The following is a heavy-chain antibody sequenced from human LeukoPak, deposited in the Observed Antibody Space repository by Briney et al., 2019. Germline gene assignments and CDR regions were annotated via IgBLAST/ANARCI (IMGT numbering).Heavy chain of an antibody. Sequence: SETLSLTCTVSGYSISSGYYWGWIRQPPGKGLECIGIIHHGGSTFYNPSLKSRVTISIDPSKNQFSLKLSSVTAAATAVYYCARVTLLPTHIDYWGQGALVTVSS. V-gene: IGHV4-38-2*02. CDR1: GYSISSGYY. CDR3: ARVTLLPTHIDY. D-gene: IGHD2/OR15-2a*01. J-gene: IGHJ4*02. CDR2: IHHGGST.